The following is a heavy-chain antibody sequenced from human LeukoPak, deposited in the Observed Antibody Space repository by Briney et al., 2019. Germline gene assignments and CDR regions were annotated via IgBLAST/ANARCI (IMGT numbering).Heavy chain of an antibody. V-gene: IGHV3-48*01. J-gene: IGHJ5*02. CDR3: ARDRGMVGQFDP. CDR2: ISSLGSTM. Sequence: GGSLRLSCAASGFSFSTYSMNWVRQAPGKGLDWVSYISSLGSTMYYADSVKGRFTISRDNAKNSLYLQMDGLRAEDTAVYYCARDRGMVGQFDPWGQGTLVTVSS. D-gene: IGHD2-8*01. CDR1: GFSFSTYS.